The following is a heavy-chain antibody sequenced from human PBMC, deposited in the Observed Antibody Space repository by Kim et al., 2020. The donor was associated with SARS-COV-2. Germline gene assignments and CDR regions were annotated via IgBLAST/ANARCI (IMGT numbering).Heavy chain of an antibody. CDR2: IWYDGSNK. CDR1: GFIFNRYG. J-gene: IGHJ6*02. Sequence: GRSLRLSCAASGFIFNRYGMYWVRQAPGKGLQWVAAIWYDGSNKYYAESVKGRFTISRDNSKNTVYLQMNSLRAEDTAVYYCVKEEGGAAADPAIKHYYAFDVWGQGTTVTVSS. V-gene: IGHV3-33*06. CDR3: VKEEGGAAADPAIKHYYAFDV. D-gene: IGHD6-25*01.